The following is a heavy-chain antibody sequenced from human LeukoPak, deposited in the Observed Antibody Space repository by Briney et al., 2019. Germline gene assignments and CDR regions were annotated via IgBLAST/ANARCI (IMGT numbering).Heavy chain of an antibody. CDR3: ARSRYGSGEEDY. J-gene: IGHJ4*02. D-gene: IGHD3-10*01. Sequence: ASVKVSCKVSGYTLTELSMHWVRQAPGKGLEWMGGFDPEDGETIYAQKFQGRVTMTEDTSTDTAYMELSSLRSDDTAVYYCARSRYGSGEEDYWGQGTLVTVSS. CDR1: GYTLTELS. V-gene: IGHV1-24*01. CDR2: FDPEDGET.